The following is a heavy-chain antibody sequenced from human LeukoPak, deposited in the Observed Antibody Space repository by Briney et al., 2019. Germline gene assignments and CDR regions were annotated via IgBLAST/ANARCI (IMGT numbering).Heavy chain of an antibody. Sequence: RGSLRLSCAASGFTFSSYTMNWVRQAPGRGLEWVSYISSSGSIIYYADSVKGRFTIPRDNAKNSMYLQMNSLRAEDTAVYYCARGKYDSSPFLQHWGQGTLVTVSS. CDR3: ARGKYDSSPFLQH. J-gene: IGHJ1*01. CDR1: GFTFSSYT. D-gene: IGHD3-22*01. V-gene: IGHV3-48*04. CDR2: ISSSGSII.